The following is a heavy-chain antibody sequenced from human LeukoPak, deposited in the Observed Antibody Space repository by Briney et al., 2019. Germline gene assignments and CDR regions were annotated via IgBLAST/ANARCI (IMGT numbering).Heavy chain of an antibody. CDR2: IYTTGST. CDR1: GGSISSYY. J-gene: IGHJ4*02. V-gene: IGHV4-4*07. Sequence: SETLSLTCTVSGGSISSYYWTWIRQPAGKGLEWIGRIYTTGSTNYNPSLNSRVTMSVDTSKNQFSLKLSSVTAADTAVYYCASTVAPYYYDSSGYYSRDYWGQGTLVTVSS. CDR3: ASTVAPYYYDSSGYYSRDY. D-gene: IGHD3-22*01.